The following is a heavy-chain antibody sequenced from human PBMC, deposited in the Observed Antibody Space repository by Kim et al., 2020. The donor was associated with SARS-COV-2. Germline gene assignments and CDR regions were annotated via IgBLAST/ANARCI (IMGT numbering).Heavy chain of an antibody. Sequence: ASVKVSCKASGYTFTSYAMHWVRQAPGQRLEWMGWINAGNGNTKYSQKFQGRVTITRDTSASTAYMELSSLRSEDTAVYYCARDLGSDGSGSRNDYWGQGTLVTVSS. V-gene: IGHV1-3*01. CDR3: ARDLGSDGSGSRNDY. D-gene: IGHD3-10*01. CDR2: INAGNGNT. J-gene: IGHJ4*02. CDR1: GYTFTSYA.